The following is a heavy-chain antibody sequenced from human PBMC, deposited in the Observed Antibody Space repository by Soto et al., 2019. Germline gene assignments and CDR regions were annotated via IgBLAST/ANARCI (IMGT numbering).Heavy chain of an antibody. D-gene: IGHD3-10*01. Sequence: GGSLRLSCAASGFTFSSYGMHWVRQAPGKGLEWVAVISYDGSNKYYADSVKGRFTISRDNSKNTLYLQMNSLRAEDTAVYYCANGVEEALGYWGQGTLVTVSS. CDR3: ANGVEEALGY. V-gene: IGHV3-30*18. J-gene: IGHJ4*02. CDR1: GFTFSSYG. CDR2: ISYDGSNK.